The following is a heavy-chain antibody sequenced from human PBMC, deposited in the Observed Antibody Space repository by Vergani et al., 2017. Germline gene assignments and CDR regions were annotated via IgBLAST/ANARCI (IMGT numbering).Heavy chain of an antibody. Sequence: QVQLVESGGGVVQPGRSLRLSCAASGFTFSSYGMHWVRQAPGKGLEWVAVISYDGSKKYYADSVKGRFTISRDNSKNTLYLQMNSLRAEDTAVYYCAKDGSGSYYYYYYYYGMDVWGQGTTVTVSS. CDR1: GFTFSSYG. J-gene: IGHJ6*02. CDR2: ISYDGSKK. V-gene: IGHV3-30*18. D-gene: IGHD3-10*01. CDR3: AKDGSGSYYYYYYYYGMDV.